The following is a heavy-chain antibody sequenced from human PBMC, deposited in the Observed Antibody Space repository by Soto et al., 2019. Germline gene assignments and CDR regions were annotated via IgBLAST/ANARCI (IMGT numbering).Heavy chain of an antibody. V-gene: IGHV3-23*01. J-gene: IGHJ4*02. CDR1: GFTFSDFA. CDR2: IFGGGFGA. D-gene: IGHD2-15*01. Sequence: EVQLMESGGGLVQPGGSLRLSCAASGFTFSDFAMSWVRQAPGEGLEWVSGIFGGGFGAFYAGSVRGRFTISRDNSRNTLYLQMDSLRAEDAAVYYCAKQRGHPLESYSVYYWGQGTLVTVSS. CDR3: AKQRGHPLESYSVYY.